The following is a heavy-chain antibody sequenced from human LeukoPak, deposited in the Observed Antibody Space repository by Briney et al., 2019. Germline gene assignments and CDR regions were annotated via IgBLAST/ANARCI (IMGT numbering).Heavy chain of an antibody. V-gene: IGHV3-23*01. D-gene: IGHD1-20*01. J-gene: IGHJ6*02. Sequence: GGSLRLSCAASGFTFSTYAMTWVRQAPGRGLEWVSGISASGGSTFYADSVKGRFAISRDNSTNTLYLQMNSLRAEDTAVYYCAKDINGTSYFYGLDVWGQGTTVTVSS. CDR3: AKDINGTSYFYGLDV. CDR2: ISASGGST. CDR1: GFTFSTYA.